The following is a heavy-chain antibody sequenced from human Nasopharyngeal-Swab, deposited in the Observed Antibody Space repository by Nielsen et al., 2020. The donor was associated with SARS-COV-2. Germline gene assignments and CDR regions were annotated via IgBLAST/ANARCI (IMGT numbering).Heavy chain of an antibody. CDR1: GGSFSGYY. D-gene: IGHD6-19*01. J-gene: IGHJ3*02. Sequence: SETLSLTCAVYGGSFSGYYWSWIRQPPGKGLEWIGEINHSGSTNYNPSLKSRVTISVDTSKNQFSLKLSSVTAADTAVYYCARDGGIAVAGTAFDIWGQGTMVTVSS. CDR3: ARDGGIAVAGTAFDI. CDR2: INHSGST. V-gene: IGHV4-34*01.